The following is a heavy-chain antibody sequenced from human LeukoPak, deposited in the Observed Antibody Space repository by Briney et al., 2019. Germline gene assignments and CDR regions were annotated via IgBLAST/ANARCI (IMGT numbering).Heavy chain of an antibody. D-gene: IGHD3-10*01. J-gene: IGHJ4*02. CDR2: ISATGGST. Sequence: GGSLRLSCAASGFAFSNYVMSWVRQAPGKGLEGVSGISATGGSTHYADSVKGRFTISRDNSKKMLYLQMNGLRAEDTAVYYCAKGKYYGSGSYCIFDYWGQGTLVTVSS. V-gene: IGHV3-23*01. CDR1: GFAFSNYV. CDR3: AKGKYYGSGSYCIFDY.